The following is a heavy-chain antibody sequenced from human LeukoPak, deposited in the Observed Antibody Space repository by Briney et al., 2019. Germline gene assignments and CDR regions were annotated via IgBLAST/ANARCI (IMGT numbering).Heavy chain of an antibody. J-gene: IGHJ4*02. CDR2: ISNDGDT. CDR1: GFTVSSNY. D-gene: IGHD6-19*01. CDR3: AGDKTSGGWYEIDE. Sequence: GGSLRLSCAASGFTVSSNYMIWVRQGPGKGLECVSVISNDGDTYYSDSAEGRFSISRYASKNTVSPRMNSLRAEDTAVYYCAGDKTSGGWYEIDEWGQGTLVTVSS. V-gene: IGHV3-53*01.